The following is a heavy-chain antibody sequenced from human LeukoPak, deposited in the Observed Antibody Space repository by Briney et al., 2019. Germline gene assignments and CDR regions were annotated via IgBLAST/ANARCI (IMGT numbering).Heavy chain of an antibody. CDR2: INPKNAGT. D-gene: IGHD1-14*01. CDR3: ARSNRPVSWFDP. CDR1: GYTFTRHY. Sequence: ASVKVSCKASGYTFTRHYMHWVRQVPGQGLEWIGWINPKNAGTNYAQKFQGRVTMTRDTSISTVYMELSSLRSDDTAVYYCARSNRPVSWFDPWGQGTLVTVSS. V-gene: IGHV1-2*02. J-gene: IGHJ5*02.